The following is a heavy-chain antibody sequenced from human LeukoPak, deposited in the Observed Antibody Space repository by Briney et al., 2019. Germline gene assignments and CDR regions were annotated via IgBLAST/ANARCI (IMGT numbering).Heavy chain of an antibody. J-gene: IGHJ4*02. Sequence: GGSLRLSCAASGFTFSIYSMTWVRQAPGKGLEWVSSLTASGSITHYADSVVGRFTISRDNSKNTLYLQMNTLRAEDTAVYYCAKYLFVTSPYFDYWGQGALVTVSS. CDR3: AKYLFVTSPYFDY. CDR2: LTASGSIT. V-gene: IGHV3-23*01. CDR1: GFTFSIYS.